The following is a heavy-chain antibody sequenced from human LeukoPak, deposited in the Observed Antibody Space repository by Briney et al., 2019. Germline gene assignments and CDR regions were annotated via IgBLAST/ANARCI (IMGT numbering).Heavy chain of an antibody. J-gene: IGHJ3*02. CDR1: GGSISSSSYY. V-gene: IGHV4-39*07. CDR2: TSYSGNT. CDR3: ARARYANAWYAFDI. D-gene: IGHD2-2*01. Sequence: SETLSLTCTVSGGSISSSSYYWGWIRQSPGKGLEWVGSTSYSGNTYYNPSLKSRVTISVDTSKNQFSLKLTSVTAADTAVYYCARARYANAWYAFDIWGHGTMVTVSS.